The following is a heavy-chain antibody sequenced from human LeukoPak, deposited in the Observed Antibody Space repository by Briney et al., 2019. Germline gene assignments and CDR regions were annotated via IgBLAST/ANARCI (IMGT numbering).Heavy chain of an antibody. D-gene: IGHD2-21*02. Sequence: SVKVSCKASGGTFSSYAISWVRQAPGQGLEWMGRIIPILGIANYAQKFQGRVTITADKSTSTTYMELSSLRSEDTAVYYCARDRHIVVVTAIHDAFDIWGQGTMVTVSS. CDR2: IIPILGIA. V-gene: IGHV1-69*04. CDR1: GGTFSSYA. J-gene: IGHJ3*02. CDR3: ARDRHIVVVTAIHDAFDI.